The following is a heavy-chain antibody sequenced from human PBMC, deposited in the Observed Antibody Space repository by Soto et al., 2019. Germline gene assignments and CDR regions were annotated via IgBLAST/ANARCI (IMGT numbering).Heavy chain of an antibody. CDR1: GFTFSNSA. V-gene: IGHV3-11*01. CDR3: ARVLYHNWFDP. Sequence: GGSLRLSCAASGFTFSNSAMTWVRQAPGKGLEWVSYISSSGSTIYYADSVKGRFTISRDNAKNSLYLQMNSLRAEDTAVYYCARVLYHNWFDPWGQGTLVTVSS. J-gene: IGHJ5*02. D-gene: IGHD2-8*01. CDR2: ISSSGSTI.